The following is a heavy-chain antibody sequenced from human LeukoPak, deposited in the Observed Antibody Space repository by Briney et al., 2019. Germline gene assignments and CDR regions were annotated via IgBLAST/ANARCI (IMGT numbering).Heavy chain of an antibody. V-gene: IGHV4-59*01. D-gene: IGHD5-18*01. CDR2: IYYSGST. CDR3: ARINVDTAMVPDWFDP. CDR1: GGSISSYY. J-gene: IGHJ5*02. Sequence: PSETLSLTCTVSGGSISSYYWSWIRQPPGKGLEWLGYIYYSGSTNYNPSLKSRVTISVDTSKNQFSLKLSSVTAADTAVYYCARINVDTAMVPDWFDPWGEGTLVTVSS.